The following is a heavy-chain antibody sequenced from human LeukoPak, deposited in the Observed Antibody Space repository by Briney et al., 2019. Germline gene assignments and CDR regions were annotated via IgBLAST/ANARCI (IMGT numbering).Heavy chain of an antibody. J-gene: IGHJ4*02. Sequence: KPSETLSLTCTVSGGSISSHYWSWIRQPPGKGLEWIGEINHSGSTNYNPSLKSRVTISVDTSKNQFSLKLSSVTAADTAVYYCARDVSGGWYQDSNYWGQGTLVTVSS. V-gene: IGHV4-34*01. CDR2: INHSGST. D-gene: IGHD6-19*01. CDR1: GGSISSHY. CDR3: ARDVSGGWYQDSNY.